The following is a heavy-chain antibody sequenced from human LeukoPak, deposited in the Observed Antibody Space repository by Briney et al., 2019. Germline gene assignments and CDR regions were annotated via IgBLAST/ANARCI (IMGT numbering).Heavy chain of an antibody. CDR1: GGSISSGSYY. V-gene: IGHV4-61*02. CDR3: ARGGVFGLDP. CDR2: IYTSGST. Sequence: PSETLSLTCTVSGGSISSGSYYWSWIRQPAGKGLEWIGRIYTSGSTNYNPSLKSRVTISVDTSKNQFSLKLSSVTAADTAVYYCARGGVFGLDPWGQGTLVTVSS. D-gene: IGHD3-3*01. J-gene: IGHJ5*02.